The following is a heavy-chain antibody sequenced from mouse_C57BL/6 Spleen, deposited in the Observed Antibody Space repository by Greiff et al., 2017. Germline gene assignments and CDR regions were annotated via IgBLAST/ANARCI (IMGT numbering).Heavy chain of an antibody. V-gene: IGHV1-61*01. J-gene: IGHJ2*01. CDR1: GYTFTSYW. CDR3: GRLLGLDY. CDR2: IYPSDSET. Sequence: QVQLQQPGAELVRPGSSVKLSCKASGYTFTSYWMAWVKQRPGQGLEWIGNIYPSDSETHYNQKFKDKATLTVDTSSSTAYMQLSSLTSEDSAVFYCGRLLGLDYWGQGTTLTVSS. D-gene: IGHD4-1*01.